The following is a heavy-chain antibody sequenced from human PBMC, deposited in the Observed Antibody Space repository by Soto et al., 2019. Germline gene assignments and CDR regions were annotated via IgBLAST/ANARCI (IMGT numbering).Heavy chain of an antibody. J-gene: IGHJ4*02. V-gene: IGHV3-9*02. Sequence: GGSLRLSCVASGFTADDYAMHWFRQAPGKGLEWVSGISSNSDTIDYADSVKGRFTISRDNAKNSLFLQMNSLRPEDTAVYYCAREYSSGWKTFDYWGQGTLVTVSS. CDR2: ISSNSDTI. CDR1: GFTADDYA. CDR3: AREYSSGWKTFDY. D-gene: IGHD6-19*01.